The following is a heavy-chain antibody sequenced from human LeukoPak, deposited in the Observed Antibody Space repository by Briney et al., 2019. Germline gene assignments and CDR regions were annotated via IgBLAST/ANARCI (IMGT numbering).Heavy chain of an antibody. D-gene: IGHD3-9*01. CDR3: AKDDEYDILTGGNFDY. V-gene: IGHV3-23*01. Sequence: GSLRLSCAASGFTFSSYAMSWVRQAPGKGLEWVSAISGSGGSTYYADSVKGRFTISRDNSKNTLYLQMNSLRAEDTAVYYCAKDDEYDILTGGNFDYWGQGTLVTVSS. J-gene: IGHJ4*02. CDR2: ISGSGGST. CDR1: GFTFSSYA.